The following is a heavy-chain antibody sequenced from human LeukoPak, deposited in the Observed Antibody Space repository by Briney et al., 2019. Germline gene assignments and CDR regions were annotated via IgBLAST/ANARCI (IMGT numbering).Heavy chain of an antibody. CDR1: GYSFTNYW. V-gene: IGHV5-51*01. D-gene: IGHD5-18*01. CDR2: IHPGDSGT. J-gene: IGHJ4*02. CDR3: ARGGSYRYGSSDY. Sequence: GESLKISFKGSGYSFTNYWIGWVRQMPGKGLEWMGIIHPGDSGTRYSPSFQGQVTMSVDESITTAYLQWSSLRASDSAIYYCARGGSYRYGSSDYWGQGTLVTVSS.